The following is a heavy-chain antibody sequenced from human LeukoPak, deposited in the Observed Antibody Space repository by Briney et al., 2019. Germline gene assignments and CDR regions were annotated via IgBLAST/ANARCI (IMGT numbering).Heavy chain of an antibody. D-gene: IGHD3-9*01. V-gene: IGHV4-59*12. CDR1: GGSISSYY. Sequence: SETLSPTCTVSGGSISSYYWTWIRQPPGKGLEWIGYIYDSGITNYNPSLKSRVTISVDTSKNQFSLKLSSVTAADTAVYYCARLPRYDILTGDDAFDIWGQGTMVTVSS. CDR2: IYDSGIT. J-gene: IGHJ3*02. CDR3: ARLPRYDILTGDDAFDI.